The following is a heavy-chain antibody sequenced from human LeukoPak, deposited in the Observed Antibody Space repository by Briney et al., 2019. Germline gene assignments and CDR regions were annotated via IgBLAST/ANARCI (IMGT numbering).Heavy chain of an antibody. Sequence: SETLSLTCTVSGGSISSGDYYWSWIRQPPGKGLEWIGSISYSGTTYYNPSLKSRVTISVDTSKNQFSLKLSSVTGADTAVYYCARHTMIVVATPNWFDPWGQGTLVTVSS. D-gene: IGHD3-22*01. CDR2: ISYSGTT. J-gene: IGHJ5*02. V-gene: IGHV4-39*01. CDR3: ARHTMIVVATPNWFDP. CDR1: GGSISSGDYY.